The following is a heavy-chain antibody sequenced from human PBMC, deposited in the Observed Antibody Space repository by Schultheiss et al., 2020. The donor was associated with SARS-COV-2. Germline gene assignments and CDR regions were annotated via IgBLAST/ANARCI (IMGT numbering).Heavy chain of an antibody. J-gene: IGHJ4*02. Sequence: GSLRLSCAVSGYSISSGYYWGWIRQPPGKGLEWIGSIYHSGSTNYNPSLKSRVTISVDTSKNQFSLKLSSVTAADTAVYYCARTAVAGTASFDYWGQGTLVTVSS. CDR2: IYHSGST. V-gene: IGHV4-38-2*01. CDR1: GYSISSGYY. CDR3: ARTAVAGTASFDY. D-gene: IGHD6-19*01.